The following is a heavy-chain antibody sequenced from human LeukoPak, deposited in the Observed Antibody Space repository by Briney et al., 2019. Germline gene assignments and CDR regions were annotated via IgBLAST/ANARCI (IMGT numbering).Heavy chain of an antibody. V-gene: IGHV3-30-3*01. CDR1: GFTFSSYA. CDR2: ISYDGSNK. CDR3: ARAMAVAGTAFDY. J-gene: IGHJ4*02. Sequence: GVSLRLSCAASGFTFSSYAMHWVRQAPGKGLKWVAVISYDGSNKYYADSVKGRFTISRDNSKNTLYLQMNSLRAEDTAVYYCARAMAVAGTAFDYWGQGTLVTVSS. D-gene: IGHD6-19*01.